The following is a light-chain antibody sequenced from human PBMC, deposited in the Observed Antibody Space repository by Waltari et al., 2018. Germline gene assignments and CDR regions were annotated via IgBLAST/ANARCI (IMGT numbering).Light chain of an antibody. CDR3: LHLNNFPLS. J-gene: IGKJ4*01. CDR2: AAS. V-gene: IGKV1-9*01. CDR1: QGISTY. Sequence: DIQLTQSPSFLPASVRDRLTFTCRALQGISTYLDWYQQKPGKAPKLLIYAASTLQSDIPSRFSGSGSGTEFTLKISSLQPEDFATYYCLHLNNFPLSFGGGTKVELK.